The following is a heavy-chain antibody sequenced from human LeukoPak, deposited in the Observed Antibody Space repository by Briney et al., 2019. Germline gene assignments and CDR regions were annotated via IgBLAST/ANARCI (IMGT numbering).Heavy chain of an antibody. CDR3: VRTWGSGYSAPPGD. V-gene: IGHV3-30-3*01. Sequence: GGSLRLSCAASGFTFSSYAMQWVRQAPGKGLEWVALISYDGNNKYYADSVKGRFTISRDNSKNTLYLQMSSLGAEDTAVYYCVRTWGSGYSAPPGDWGQGSLVTVSS. CDR1: GFTFSSYA. D-gene: IGHD6-13*01. J-gene: IGHJ4*02. CDR2: ISYDGNNK.